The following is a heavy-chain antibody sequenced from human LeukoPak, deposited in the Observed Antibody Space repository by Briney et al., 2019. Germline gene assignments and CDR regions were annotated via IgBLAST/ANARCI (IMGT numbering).Heavy chain of an antibody. V-gene: IGHV3-53*01. Sequence: PGGSLRLSCAASGFTVSSNYMSWVRQAPGKGLEWVSVIYSGGSTYYAGSVKGRFTISRDNSKSTLYLQMNSLRAEDTAVYYCASSYYDFWSGYPFYYYYGMDVWGQGTTVTVSS. CDR3: ASSYYDFWSGYPFYYYYGMDV. J-gene: IGHJ6*02. CDR2: IYSGGST. CDR1: GFTVSSNY. D-gene: IGHD3-3*01.